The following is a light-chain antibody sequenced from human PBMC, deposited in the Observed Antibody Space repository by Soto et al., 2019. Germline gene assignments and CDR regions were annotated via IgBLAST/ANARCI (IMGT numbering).Light chain of an antibody. CDR3: GSWDSSLSAYV. CDR2: DDN. Sequence: QSVLTQPPSVSAAPGQKVTISCSGSSSNIGGNSVSWYQQLPGTAPKLLIYDDNKRPSGIPDRFSGSKSGTSATLGITGFQTGDEADYYCGSWDSSLSAYVSGICPNVTVL. J-gene: IGLJ1*01. V-gene: IGLV1-51*01. CDR1: SSNIGGNS.